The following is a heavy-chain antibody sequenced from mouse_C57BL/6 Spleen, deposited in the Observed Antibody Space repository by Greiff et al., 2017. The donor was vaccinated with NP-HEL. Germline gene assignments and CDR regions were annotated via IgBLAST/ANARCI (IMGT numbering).Heavy chain of an antibody. Sequence: QVQLQQPGAELVKPGASVKLSCKASGYTFTSYWMHWVKQRPGQGLEWIGMFHPNSGSTNYNEKFKSKATLTVDKSSSTAYMQLSSLTSEDSAVYYCARLHYGSSGYAMDYWGQGTSVTVSS. CDR3: ARLHYGSSGYAMDY. J-gene: IGHJ4*01. D-gene: IGHD1-1*01. CDR2: FHPNSGST. V-gene: IGHV1-64*01. CDR1: GYTFTSYW.